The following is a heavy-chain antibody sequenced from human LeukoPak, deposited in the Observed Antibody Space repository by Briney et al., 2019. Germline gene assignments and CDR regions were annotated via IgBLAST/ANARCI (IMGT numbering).Heavy chain of an antibody. V-gene: IGHV3-7*03. CDR2: IKEDGSAK. J-gene: IGHJ4*02. Sequence: GGSLRLSCAASGFTFSSYAMHWVRQAPGKGLEWVANIKEDGSAKYYVDSVKGRFTISRDNAKNSLYLHMNSLRAEDTAVYYCARTYFYDSGTSSGWGQFDYWGQGTLVTVSS. CDR3: ARTYFYDSGTSSGWGQFDY. CDR1: GFTFSSYA. D-gene: IGHD3-10*01.